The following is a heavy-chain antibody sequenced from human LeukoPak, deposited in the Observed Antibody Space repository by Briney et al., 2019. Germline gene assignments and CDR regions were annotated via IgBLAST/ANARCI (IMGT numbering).Heavy chain of an antibody. D-gene: IGHD2-15*01. CDR2: ISSSGSTI. CDR1: GFTFSDYY. V-gene: IGHV3-11*01. J-gene: IGHJ6*02. Sequence: SGGSLRLSCAASGFTFSDYYMSWIRQAPGKGLEWVSYISSSGSTIYYADSVKGRFTTSRDNAKSSLYLQMNSLRAEDTAVYYCARGGYCSGGSCYWARDYYYGMDVWGQGTTVTVSS. CDR3: ARGGYCSGGSCYWARDYYYGMDV.